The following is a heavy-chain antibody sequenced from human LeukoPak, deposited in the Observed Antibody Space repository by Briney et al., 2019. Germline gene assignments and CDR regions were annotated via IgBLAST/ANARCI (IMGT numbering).Heavy chain of an antibody. CDR2: ISYDGSNK. Sequence: GRSLRLSCAASGFTFSSYGMHWVRQAPGKGLEWVAVISYDGSNKYYADSVKGRFTISRDNSKNTLYLQMNSLRAEDTAVYYCARDSRRSVYSRKAILFDYWGQGTLVTVSS. V-gene: IGHV3-30*03. J-gene: IGHJ4*02. CDR3: ARDSRRSVYSRKAILFDY. CDR1: GFTFSSYG. D-gene: IGHD1-14*01.